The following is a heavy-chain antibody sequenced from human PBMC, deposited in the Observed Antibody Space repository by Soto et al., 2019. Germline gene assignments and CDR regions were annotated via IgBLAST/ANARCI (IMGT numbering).Heavy chain of an antibody. CDR3: ARRRYCGYDCYHKHYYGMDV. CDR1: GDTFSCYT. V-gene: IGHV1-69*08. Sequence: QVQLVQSGAELMKPGSSVKVSCRASGDTFSCYTVNWVRQAPGRGLEWMGRSIPVLGTTDYAQKFKGRVTITADKSSNIVYMELSSLRSEDTAVYYCARRRYCGYDCYHKHYYGMDVWCQGTTVTVAS. CDR2: SIPVLGTT. J-gene: IGHJ6*02. D-gene: IGHD2-21*02.